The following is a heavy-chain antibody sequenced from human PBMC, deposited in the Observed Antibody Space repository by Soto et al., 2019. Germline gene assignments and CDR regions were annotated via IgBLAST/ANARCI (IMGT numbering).Heavy chain of an antibody. J-gene: IGHJ6*02. CDR1: GGTFSSYA. CDR3: ARESNDSSPYGMDV. D-gene: IGHD3-3*01. CDR2: IIPIGGTT. V-gene: IGHV1-69*05. Sequence: SVKVSCKASGGTFSSYAISWVRQAPGQGLEWMGGIIPIGGTTSYAQKFQGRVTMTRDESTSTVYMELSSLRSEDTAVYYCARESNDSSPYGMDVWGQGTTVTVSS.